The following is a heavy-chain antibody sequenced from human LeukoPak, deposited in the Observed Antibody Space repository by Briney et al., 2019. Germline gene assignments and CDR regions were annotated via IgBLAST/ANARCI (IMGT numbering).Heavy chain of an antibody. CDR3: ARDYDFWSISD. CDR1: VYIFIDYG. Sequence: GASVKVSCKASVYIFIDYGISWVRQAPGQGLEWMGWISPYSGDTYHAQNLQGRVTMTTDTSTSTAYMEVMSLRSDDTAVYYCARDYDFWSISDWGKGTLVTVFS. J-gene: IGHJ4*02. CDR2: ISPYSGDT. V-gene: IGHV1-18*01. D-gene: IGHD3-3*01.